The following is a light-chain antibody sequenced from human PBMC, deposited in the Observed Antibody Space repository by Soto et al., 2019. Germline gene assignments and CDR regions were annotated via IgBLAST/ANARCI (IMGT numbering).Light chain of an antibody. CDR2: DTT. CDR3: QSFDSSRIGLL. V-gene: IGLV1-40*01. J-gene: IGLJ2*01. CDR1: HSDIGAGYG. Sequence: QSVLTQPPSVTGAPGQRVTISCTGSHSDIGAGYGVHWYQRFPHSAPKLLIYDTTNRPSGVPDRFSGSRSGTSASLAITGLQAEDEADYYCQSFDSSRIGLLFGGGTKLTVL.